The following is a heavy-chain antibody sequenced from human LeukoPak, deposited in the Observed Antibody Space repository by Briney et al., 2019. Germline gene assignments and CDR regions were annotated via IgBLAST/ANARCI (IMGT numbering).Heavy chain of an antibody. V-gene: IGHV4-39*01. CDR3: ARTVLEWLLWGWFDP. CDR1: GGSITSSSYY. Sequence: SETLSLTCTVSGGSITSSSYYWGWIRQPPGRGLEWIGSIYSSGSTYYNPSLKSRVTISVDTSKNQFSLKLSSVTAADTAVYYCARTVLEWLLWGWFDPWGQGTLVTVSS. D-gene: IGHD3-3*01. CDR2: IYSSGST. J-gene: IGHJ5*02.